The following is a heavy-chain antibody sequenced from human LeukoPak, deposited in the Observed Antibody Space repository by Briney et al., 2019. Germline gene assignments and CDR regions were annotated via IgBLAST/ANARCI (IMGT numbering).Heavy chain of an antibody. CDR1: GGSISSYY. D-gene: IGHD1-1*01. Sequence: SETLSLTCTVSGGSISSYYWSWIRQPPGKGLEWIGYIYYSGSTNYNPSLKSRVTISVGTSKNQFSLRLSSVTAADTAVYYCARGGTRFDYWGQGTLVTVSS. J-gene: IGHJ4*02. CDR3: ARGGTRFDY. V-gene: IGHV4-59*01. CDR2: IYYSGST.